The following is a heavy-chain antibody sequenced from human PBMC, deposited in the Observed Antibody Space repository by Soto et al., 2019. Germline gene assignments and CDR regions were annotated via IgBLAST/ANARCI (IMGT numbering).Heavy chain of an antibody. J-gene: IGHJ5*02. CDR3: ARSPAYGDYANLDT. CDR2: IHSTRSP. V-gene: IGHV4-4*07. Sequence: SETLSLTCTVSGDSVSKYYWNWIRQPAGKGLEWIGRIHSTRSPNYNPSLKSRVTMSVDTSKNQFSLKLNLTSVTAADTVVYYCARSPAYGDYANLDTWGQGTLVTVSS. D-gene: IGHD4-17*01. CDR1: GDSVSKYY.